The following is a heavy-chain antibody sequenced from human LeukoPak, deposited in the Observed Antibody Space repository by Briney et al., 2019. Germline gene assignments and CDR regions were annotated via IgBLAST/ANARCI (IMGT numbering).Heavy chain of an antibody. Sequence: GGSLRLSCAASGFTFSSYAMSWVRQAPGKGLEWVSAISGSGGSTYYADSVKGRFTISRDNAKNSLYLQMNSLRAEDTAVYYCARERYYYDSSIAFDIWGQGTMVTVSS. CDR1: GFTFSSYA. CDR2: ISGSGGST. D-gene: IGHD3-22*01. J-gene: IGHJ3*02. CDR3: ARERYYYDSSIAFDI. V-gene: IGHV3-23*01.